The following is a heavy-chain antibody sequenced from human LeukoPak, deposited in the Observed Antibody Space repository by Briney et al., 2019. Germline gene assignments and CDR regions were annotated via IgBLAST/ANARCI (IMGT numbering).Heavy chain of an antibody. CDR3: ARGRACDI. Sequence: SETLSLTCVVYGGSFSGYYWSWIRQPPGKGLEWIGEINHSGGTNYNPSLKSRVTISVDTSKNQFSLKLSSVTAADTAVYYCARGRACDIWGQGTMVTVSS. V-gene: IGHV4-34*01. J-gene: IGHJ3*02. CDR2: INHSGGT. CDR1: GGSFSGYY.